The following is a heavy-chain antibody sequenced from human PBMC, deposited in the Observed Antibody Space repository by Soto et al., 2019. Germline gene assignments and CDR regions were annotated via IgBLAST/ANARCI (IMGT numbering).Heavy chain of an antibody. V-gene: IGHV4-4*02. CDR1: GDSISSTRW. CDR3: ARLTLEYDFWSGSPNYYSYGMDV. CDR2: IYHGGST. J-gene: IGHJ6*02. Sequence: SETLSLTCTVSGDSISSTRWWSWVRQSPGKGLEWIGDIYHGGSTNYNPSLKSRVTISVDTSKNQFSLKLISVTAADTAVYYCARLTLEYDFWSGSPNYYSYGMDVWGQGTMVTVSS. D-gene: IGHD3-3*01.